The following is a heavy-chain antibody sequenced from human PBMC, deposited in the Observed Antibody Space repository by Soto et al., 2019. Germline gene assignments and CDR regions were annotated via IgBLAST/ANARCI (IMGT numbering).Heavy chain of an antibody. J-gene: IGHJ4*02. CDR3: GRDPWAAGY. D-gene: IGHD3-16*01. V-gene: IGHV3-66*01. CDR1: GFTVSTKY. Sequence: EVQLVESGGGLVQPGASLRLSCAASGFTVSTKYMSWVRQAPGKGLEWVSVIYSGGSTFYADSVRGRFPISSDNSKNTVNLQMNSLRAEDTAVYYCGRDPWAAGYWGQGTLVTVSS. CDR2: IYSGGST.